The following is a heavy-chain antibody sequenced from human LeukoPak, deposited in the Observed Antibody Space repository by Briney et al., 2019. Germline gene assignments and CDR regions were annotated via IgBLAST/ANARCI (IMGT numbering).Heavy chain of an antibody. V-gene: IGHV3-21*01. CDR1: GFTFSTYS. CDR3: ARKGYCSRSNCYSDYFFYMDV. Sequence: GESLRLSCAASGFTFSTYSMNWVRQAPGKGLEWVSSIFSGGTSMYYADSVKGRFTISRDNAKDSLYLQMDRLRVEDTAVYYCARKGYCSRSNCYSDYFFYMDVWGKGTTVTVSS. J-gene: IGHJ6*03. D-gene: IGHD2-15*01. CDR2: IFSGGTSM.